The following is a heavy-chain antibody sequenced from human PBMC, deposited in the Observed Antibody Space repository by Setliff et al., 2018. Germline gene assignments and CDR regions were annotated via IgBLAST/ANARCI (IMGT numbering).Heavy chain of an antibody. J-gene: IGHJ4*02. CDR1: GYSISSGYY. Sequence: LSLTCAASGYSISSGYYWGWIRQPPGKGLEWIGNIYHSGSTYYNPSLKLRVTISVDTSKNQFSLKLTSVTAADTAVYYCARHGLQFLEWLSAFDYWGQGTLVTVSS. D-gene: IGHD3-3*01. V-gene: IGHV4-38-2*01. CDR2: IYHSGST. CDR3: ARHGLQFLEWLSAFDY.